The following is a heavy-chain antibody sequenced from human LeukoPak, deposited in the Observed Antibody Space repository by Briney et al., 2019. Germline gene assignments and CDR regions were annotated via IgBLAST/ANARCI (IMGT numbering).Heavy chain of an antibody. CDR2: IYYSGST. J-gene: IGHJ4*02. D-gene: IGHD3-22*01. V-gene: IGHV4-59*08. CDR1: GGSISSYY. Sequence: SETLSLTCTVSGGSISSYYWSWIRQPPGKGLEWIGYIYYSGSTNYNPSLKSRVTISVDTSKNQFSLKLGSVTAADTAVYYCARHKEGYYDSSGYYFDYRGQGTLVTVSS. CDR3: ARHKEGYYDSSGYYFDY.